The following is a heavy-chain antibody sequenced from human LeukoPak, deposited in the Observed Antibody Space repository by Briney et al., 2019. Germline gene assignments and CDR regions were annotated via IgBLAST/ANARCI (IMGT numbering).Heavy chain of an antibody. CDR1: GFTFSSYW. V-gene: IGHV3-7*01. J-gene: IGHJ4*02. CDR2: INHNGNVN. Sequence: GGSLRLSCAASGFTFSSYWMNWARQAPGKGLEWVASINHNGNVNYYVDSVKGRFTISRDNAKNSLYLQMNSLRAEDTAVYYCARAERGMPDYWGQGTLVTVSS. CDR3: ARAERGMPDY. D-gene: IGHD1-1*01.